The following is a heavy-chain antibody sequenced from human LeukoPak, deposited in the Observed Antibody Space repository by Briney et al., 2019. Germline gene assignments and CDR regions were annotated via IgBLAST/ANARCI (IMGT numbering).Heavy chain of an antibody. D-gene: IGHD1-26*01. Sequence: SVKVSCKASGGTFSSYAISWVRQAPGQGLEWMGGIIPIFGTANYAQKFQGRVMITTDESTSTAYMELSSLRSEDTAVYYCARGGGISGGAEYFQHWGQGTLVTVSS. J-gene: IGHJ1*01. V-gene: IGHV1-69*05. CDR1: GGTFSSYA. CDR3: ARGGGISGGAEYFQH. CDR2: IIPIFGTA.